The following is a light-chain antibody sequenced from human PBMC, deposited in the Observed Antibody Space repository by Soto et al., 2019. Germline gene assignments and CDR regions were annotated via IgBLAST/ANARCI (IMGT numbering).Light chain of an antibody. CDR1: QSPLHRNGNIY. J-gene: IGKJ4*01. Sequence: DIVMTQSPLSLSVTPGEPASISCRSSQSPLHRNGNIYLDWYLQKPGRSPQLLIYSVSNRASGVPVRFSGIGSSTDFTLKISRVEAEDVGIYYCSNAVQTITFGGGTKVEI. V-gene: IGKV2-28*01. CDR3: SNAVQTIT. CDR2: SVS.